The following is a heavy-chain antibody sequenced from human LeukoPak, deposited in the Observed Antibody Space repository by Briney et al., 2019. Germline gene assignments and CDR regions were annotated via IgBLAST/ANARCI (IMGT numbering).Heavy chain of an antibody. J-gene: IGHJ4*02. CDR2: IYYSGKT. CDR3: ARRRWYGVFDF. D-gene: IGHD3-10*01. CDR1: GDSISSSAYF. Sequence: PSETLSLTSIVSGDSISSSAYFWGWIRQPPGKGLEWIGSIYYSGKTYYSASLKSRVTMSVDTSKNLFSLRLTSVTAADTAIFYCARRRWYGVFDFWGQGTLVTVSS. V-gene: IGHV4-39*01.